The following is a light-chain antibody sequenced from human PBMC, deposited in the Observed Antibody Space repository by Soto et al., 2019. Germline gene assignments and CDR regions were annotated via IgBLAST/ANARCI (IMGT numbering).Light chain of an antibody. V-gene: IGKV3-20*01. CDR3: QQYGNSPWT. CDR1: QSVTSNY. Sequence: ELVLTQSPGTLSLSPGERATLSCRASQSVTSNYLAWYQQKPGQAPRLLIYGASSRATGIPDRISGSGSGTDFTLTINRLESEDFAVYYCQQYGNSPWTFGRGTKVDIK. CDR2: GAS. J-gene: IGKJ1*01.